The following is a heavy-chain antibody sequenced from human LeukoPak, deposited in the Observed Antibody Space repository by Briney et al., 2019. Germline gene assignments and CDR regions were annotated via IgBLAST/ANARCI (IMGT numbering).Heavy chain of an antibody. D-gene: IGHD1-26*01. J-gene: IGHJ2*01. Sequence: SETLSLTCTVSGGSISNYYWSWIRQPPGKGLDWIGYIYYTGSTNSNPSLKSRVTISADTPKNQFSLKLSSVTAADTAVYYCARRAWENWYFDLWGRGTLVTVSS. V-gene: IGHV4-59*08. CDR3: ARRAWENWYFDL. CDR2: IYYTGST. CDR1: GGSISNYY.